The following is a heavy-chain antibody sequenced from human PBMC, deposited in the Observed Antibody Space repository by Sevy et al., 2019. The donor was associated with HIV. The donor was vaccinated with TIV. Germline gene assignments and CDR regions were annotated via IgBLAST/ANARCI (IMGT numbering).Heavy chain of an antibody. CDR2: IYPADSDT. Sequence: GESLKISCKGSGYSFTNFWIGWVRQMPGKGLEWMGMIYPADSDTRYSPSFQGQVTISADKYTSTAYLQWASLKASDTAMYYCARPHGHSSSGWFDPWGQGTLVTVSS. CDR1: GYSFTNFW. V-gene: IGHV5-51*01. CDR3: ARPHGHSSSGWFDP. D-gene: IGHD3-10*01. J-gene: IGHJ5*02.